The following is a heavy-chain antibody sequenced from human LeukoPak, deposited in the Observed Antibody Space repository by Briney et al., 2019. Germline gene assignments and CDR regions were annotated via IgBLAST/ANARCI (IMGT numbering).Heavy chain of an antibody. CDR3: ARETSGYYYKSYFDY. CDR1: GFTFSNSW. Sequence: GGSLRLSCAASGFTFSNSWMHWVRQAPGKGLVWVSRINTDGSRTNYADSVKGRFTISRDNAKNTLYLQMSSLRAEDTAVYYCARETSGYYYKSYFDYWGQGTLVTVSS. D-gene: IGHD3-22*01. J-gene: IGHJ4*02. CDR2: INTDGSRT. V-gene: IGHV3-74*01.